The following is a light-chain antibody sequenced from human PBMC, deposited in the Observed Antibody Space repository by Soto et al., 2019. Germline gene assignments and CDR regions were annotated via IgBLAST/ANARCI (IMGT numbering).Light chain of an antibody. CDR1: QSLLHSNGYNY. Sequence: DIVMTQSPLSLPVTPGEAASISCRSSQSLLHSNGYNYLHWYLQKPGQSPQLLIYLGSNRASGVPDRFSGSGSGTDFTLKISRVEAEDVGVYYCKQALQTPRYTFGQGTKLEIK. CDR3: KQALQTPRYT. V-gene: IGKV2-28*01. CDR2: LGS. J-gene: IGKJ2*01.